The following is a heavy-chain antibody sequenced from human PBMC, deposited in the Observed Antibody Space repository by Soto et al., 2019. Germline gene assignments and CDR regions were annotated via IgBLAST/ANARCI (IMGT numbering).Heavy chain of an antibody. V-gene: IGHV3-74*01. D-gene: IGHD2-21*02. J-gene: IGHJ3*01. CDR3: ARGDKGGFDL. CDR1: GFTFNYYW. Sequence: WRSLRLSCAASGFTFNYYWMHCVRQAPGQGLVWVSHIHSDGSSTTYADSVKGRFTISRDNAKNTLYLQMNSLRAEDTAVYYCARGDKGGFDLWGQGTTVTVSS. CDR2: IHSDGSST.